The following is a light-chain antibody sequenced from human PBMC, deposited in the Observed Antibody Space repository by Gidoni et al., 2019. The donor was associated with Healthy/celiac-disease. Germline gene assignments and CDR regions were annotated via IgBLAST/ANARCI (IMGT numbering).Light chain of an antibody. Sequence: IQMTQSTSTLSASVGDRVTITCRASQSISSLLACYMQKPGKAPKLLIYDASSLESWVPSMFSGSGSGTEFTLTSSSLQPDDFATYYCQQYNSSTWTFGQGTKVEIK. V-gene: IGKV1-5*01. CDR2: DAS. CDR1: QSISSL. J-gene: IGKJ1*01. CDR3: QQYNSSTWT.